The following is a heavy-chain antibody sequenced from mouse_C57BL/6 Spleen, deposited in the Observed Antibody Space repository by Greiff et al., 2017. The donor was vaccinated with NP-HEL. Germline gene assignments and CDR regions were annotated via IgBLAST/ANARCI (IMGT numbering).Heavy chain of an antibody. CDR1: GYTFTDYE. D-gene: IGHD2-2*01. J-gene: IGHJ3*01. CDR3: TSPTSDGYDEAY. V-gene: IGHV1-15*01. Sequence: VQLQQSGAELVRPGASVTLSCKASGYTFTDYEMHWVKQTPVHGLEWIGAIDPETGGTAYNQKFKGKAILTADKSSSTAYMELRSLTSEDSAVYYCTSPTSDGYDEAYWGQGTLVTVSA. CDR2: IDPETGGT.